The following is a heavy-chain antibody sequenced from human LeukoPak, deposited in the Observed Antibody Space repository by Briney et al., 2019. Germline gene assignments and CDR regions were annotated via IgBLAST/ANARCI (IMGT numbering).Heavy chain of an antibody. V-gene: IGHV4-59*01. J-gene: IGHJ4*02. CDR3: ARGGVVRGVIRSRDYFDY. CDR2: IYYSGST. D-gene: IGHD3-10*01. Sequence: SETPSLTCTVSGGSISSYYWSWIRQPPGKGLEWIGYIYYSGSTNYNPSLKSRVTISVDTSKNQFSLKLSSVTAADTAVYYCARGGVVRGVIRSRDYFDYWGQGTLVTVSS. CDR1: GGSISSYY.